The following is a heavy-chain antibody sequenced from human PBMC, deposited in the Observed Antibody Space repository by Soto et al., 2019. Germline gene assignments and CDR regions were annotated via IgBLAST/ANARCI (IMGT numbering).Heavy chain of an antibody. CDR3: ARAHSSSWFYNWFDP. J-gene: IGHJ5*02. D-gene: IGHD6-13*01. CDR1: GYTFTGYY. Sequence: ASVKVSCKASGYTFTGYYMHWVRQAPGQGLEWMGWINPNSGGTNYAQKFQGWVTMTRGTSISTAYMELSRLRSDDTAVYYCARAHSSSWFYNWFDPWGQGTLVTVSS. V-gene: IGHV1-2*04. CDR2: INPNSGGT.